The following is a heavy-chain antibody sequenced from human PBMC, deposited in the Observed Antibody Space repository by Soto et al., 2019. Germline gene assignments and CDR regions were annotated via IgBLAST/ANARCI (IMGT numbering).Heavy chain of an antibody. CDR2: IDPSDSYT. CDR3: ASLYSSSWDAFDI. J-gene: IGHJ3*02. CDR1: GYSFTSYW. D-gene: IGHD6-13*01. V-gene: IGHV5-10-1*04. Sequence: GESLKISCKGSGYSFTSYWISWVRQMPGKGLEWMGRIDPSDSYTNYSPSFQGQVTISADKSISTAYLQWSSLKASDTAMYYCASLYSSSWDAFDIWGQGTMVTVSS.